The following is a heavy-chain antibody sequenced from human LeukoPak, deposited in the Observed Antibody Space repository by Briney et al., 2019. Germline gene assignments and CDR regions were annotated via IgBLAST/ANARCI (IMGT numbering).Heavy chain of an antibody. CDR1: GFPFSSYA. V-gene: IGHV3-23*01. D-gene: IGHD3-9*01. CDR2: ISRSGDST. CDR3: AKKWGDILTGCSAFDH. Sequence: GGSLRLSRAASGFPFSSYALSWVRQAPGKGLEWVSIISRSGDSTYYADTVKGRFTISRDNSKNMLFLQMNSLRAADTAVYYCAKKWGDILTGCSAFDHWGQGTLVTVSS. J-gene: IGHJ4*02.